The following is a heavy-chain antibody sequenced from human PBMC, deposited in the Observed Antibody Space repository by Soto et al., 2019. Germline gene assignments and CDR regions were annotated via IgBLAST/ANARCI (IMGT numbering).Heavy chain of an antibody. Sequence: GASVKVSCKASGFTFTSSAVQWVRQARGQRLEWIGWIVVGSGNTNYAQKFQERVTITRDMSTSTAYMELSSLRSEDTAVYYCAAGMGATNNYFDYWGQGTLVTVSS. V-gene: IGHV1-58*01. D-gene: IGHD1-26*01. CDR3: AAGMGATNNYFDY. J-gene: IGHJ4*02. CDR2: IVVGSGNT. CDR1: GFTFTSSA.